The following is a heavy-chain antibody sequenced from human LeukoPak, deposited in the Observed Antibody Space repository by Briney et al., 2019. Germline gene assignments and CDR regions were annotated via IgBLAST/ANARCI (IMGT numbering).Heavy chain of an antibody. CDR1: GYTFTGYY. CDR3: ARGDFWSGFTDY. V-gene: IGHV1-8*03. J-gene: IGHJ4*02. D-gene: IGHD3-3*01. Sequence: ASVKVSCKASGYTFTGYYMHWVRQAPGQGLEWMGWMNPNSGNTGYAQKFQGRVTITRNTSISTAYMELSSLRSEDTAVYYCARGDFWSGFTDYWGQGTLVTVSS. CDR2: MNPNSGNT.